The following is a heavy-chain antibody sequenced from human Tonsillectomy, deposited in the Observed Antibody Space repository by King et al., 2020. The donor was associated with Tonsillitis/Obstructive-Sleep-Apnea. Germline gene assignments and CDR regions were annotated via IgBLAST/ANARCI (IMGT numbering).Heavy chain of an antibody. CDR1: GFSLSTSGVG. CDR2: TYWDDEK. D-gene: IGHD1-26*01. CDR3: AHSPVGYYDYYRDV. J-gene: IGHJ6*03. Sequence: TLKESGPTLVKPTQTLTLTCTFSGFSLSTSGVGVGWIRQPPGKALEWLALTYWDDEKHYSPSLKSRLTITTDTSRNQVVLTMTNMDPVDTATYYCAHSPVGYYDYYRDVWGKGTTVTVSS. V-gene: IGHV2-5*02.